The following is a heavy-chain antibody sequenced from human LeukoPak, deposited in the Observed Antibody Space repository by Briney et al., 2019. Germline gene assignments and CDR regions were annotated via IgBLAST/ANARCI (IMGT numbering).Heavy chain of an antibody. CDR1: GYTFTSYA. V-gene: IGHV7-4-1*02. Sequence: EASVKVSCKASGYTFTSYAMNGVRQAPGQGLEWMGWINTNTGNPTYAQGFTGRFVFSLDTSVSTAYLQISSLKAEDTALYYCARRGQQLVQAYYYYYMDVWGKGTTVTVSS. D-gene: IGHD6-13*01. CDR3: ARRGQQLVQAYYYYYMDV. J-gene: IGHJ6*03. CDR2: INTNTGNP.